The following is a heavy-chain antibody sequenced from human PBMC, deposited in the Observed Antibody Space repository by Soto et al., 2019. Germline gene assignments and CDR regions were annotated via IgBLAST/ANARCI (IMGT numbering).Heavy chain of an antibody. Sequence: SETLSLTCTVSGGSISSGNYYWTWIRQPPGKGLEWIGYTYYSGSTSYNPSLQSRIAISVDTSKNHFSLRLSSVTAADTAVYYCAREPVNWNPGLAYYYYGMDVWGQGTTVTVSS. D-gene: IGHD1-20*01. CDR2: TYYSGST. J-gene: IGHJ6*02. CDR3: AREPVNWNPGLAYYYYGMDV. V-gene: IGHV4-30-4*02. CDR1: GGSISSGNYY.